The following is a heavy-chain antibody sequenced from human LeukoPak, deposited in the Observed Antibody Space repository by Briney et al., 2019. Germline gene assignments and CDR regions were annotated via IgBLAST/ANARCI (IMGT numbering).Heavy chain of an antibody. D-gene: IGHD2-21*02. J-gene: IGHJ4*02. V-gene: IGHV4-39*01. Sequence: PSETLSLTCTVSGGSISSSSYYWGWIRQPPGKGLEWIGSIYYSGSTYYNPSLKSRVTISVDTSKNQFSLKLSSVTAADTAVYYCARADDCGGDCYYFDYWGQGTLVTVSS. CDR3: ARADDCGGDCYYFDY. CDR2: IYYSGST. CDR1: GGSISSSSYY.